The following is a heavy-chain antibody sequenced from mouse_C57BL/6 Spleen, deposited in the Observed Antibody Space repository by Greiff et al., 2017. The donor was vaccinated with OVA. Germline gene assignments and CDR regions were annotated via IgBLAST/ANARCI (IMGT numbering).Heavy chain of an antibody. CDR2: ISSGGSYT. Sequence: EVKLVESGGDLVKPGGSLKLSCAASGFTFSSYGMSWVRQTPDKRLEWVATISSGGSYTYYPDSVKGRFTISRDNAKNTLYLQMSSLKSEDTAMYYCARKSIYYGSSYVDFDYWGQGTTLTVSS. D-gene: IGHD1-1*01. CDR1: GFTFSSYG. J-gene: IGHJ2*01. V-gene: IGHV5-6*01. CDR3: ARKSIYYGSSYVDFDY.